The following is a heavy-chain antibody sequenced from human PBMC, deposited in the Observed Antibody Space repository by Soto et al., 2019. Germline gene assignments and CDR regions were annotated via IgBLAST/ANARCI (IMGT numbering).Heavy chain of an antibody. V-gene: IGHV3-48*01. D-gene: IGHD4-17*01. J-gene: IGHJ4*02. CDR3: ARDYGDYGFDY. CDR1: GFPFSSYS. Sequence: PGGSLSLSCAASGFPFSSYSMNWVRQAPGKGLEWVSYISSSSSTIYYADSVKGRFTISRDNAKNSLYLQMNSLRAEDTAVYYCARDYGDYGFDYWGQGTLVTVSS. CDR2: ISSSSSTI.